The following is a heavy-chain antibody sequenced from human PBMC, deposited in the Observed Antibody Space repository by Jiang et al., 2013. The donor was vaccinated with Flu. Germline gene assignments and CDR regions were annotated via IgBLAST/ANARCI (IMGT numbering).Heavy chain of an antibody. CDR2: IIPILGIA. V-gene: IGHV1-69*04. D-gene: IGHD3-10*01. Sequence: GSSVKVSCKASGGTFSSYAISWVRQAPGQGLEWMGGIIPILGIANYAQKFQGRVTITADKSTSTAYMELSSLRSEDTAVYYCARDSYYGSGSYYSYYYYGMDVWGQGTTVTVSS. J-gene: IGHJ6*02. CDR1: GGTFSSYA. CDR3: ARDSYYGSGSYYSYYYYGMDV.